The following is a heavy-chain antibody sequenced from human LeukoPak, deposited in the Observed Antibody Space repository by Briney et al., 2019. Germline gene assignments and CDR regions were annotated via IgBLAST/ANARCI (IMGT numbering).Heavy chain of an antibody. J-gene: IGHJ3*02. CDR2: IYYSGST. D-gene: IGHD6-19*01. CDR3: ASLSPGRLLAVVHIGGAFDI. V-gene: IGHV4-39*01. Sequence: SETLSLTCTVSGGSISSSSYYWGWIRQPPGKGLEWIGSIYYSGSTYYNPSLKSRVTISVDTSKNQFSLKLSSVTAADTAVYYCASLSPGRLLAVVHIGGAFDIWGQGTMVTVSS. CDR1: GGSISSSSYY.